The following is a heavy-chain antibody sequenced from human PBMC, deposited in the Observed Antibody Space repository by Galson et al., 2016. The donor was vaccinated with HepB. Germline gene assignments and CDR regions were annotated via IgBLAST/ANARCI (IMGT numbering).Heavy chain of an antibody. D-gene: IGHD3-22*01. CDR3: AHAEHHDSGGYYYVTHYFDY. J-gene: IGHJ4*02. CDR1: GFSLRTSGVG. V-gene: IGHV2-5*02. Sequence: PALVKPTQTLTLTCTFSGFSLRTSGVGVGWIRQPPGKALEWLALIYWDDDKHYRPSLKSRLTITKDSSKDQVVLTMTRMDPMDTATYYCAHAEHHDSGGYYYVTHYFDYWGQGTLVTVSS. CDR2: IYWDDDK.